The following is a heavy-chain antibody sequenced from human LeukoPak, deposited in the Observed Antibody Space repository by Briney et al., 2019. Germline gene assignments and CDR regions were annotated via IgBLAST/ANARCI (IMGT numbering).Heavy chain of an antibody. D-gene: IGHD6-19*01. CDR2: ISAYNGNT. V-gene: IGHV1-18*01. CDR1: GYTFSSYG. CDR3: ARPVAGTRWFDP. Sequence: ASVKVSCKASGYTFSSYGISWVRQAPGQGLEWMGWISAYNGNTNYAQKLQGRVTMTTDTSTSTAYMELRSLRTDDTAVYYCARPVAGTRWFDPWGQGTLVTVSS. J-gene: IGHJ5*02.